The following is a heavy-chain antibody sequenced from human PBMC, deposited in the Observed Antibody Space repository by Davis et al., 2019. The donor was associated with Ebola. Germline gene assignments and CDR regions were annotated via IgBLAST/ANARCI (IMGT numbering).Heavy chain of an antibody. CDR1: GYSISSGYYY. Sequence: PSETLSLTCTVSGYSISSGYYYWGWIRQPPGKGLEWIGSIYHSGSTYYNPSPKSRVTISVDTSKNQFSLNLSSVTAADTAVYYCAREGIAAAGHDYWGQGTLVTVSS. V-gene: IGHV4-38-2*02. J-gene: IGHJ4*02. CDR2: IYHSGST. D-gene: IGHD6-13*01. CDR3: AREGIAAAGHDY.